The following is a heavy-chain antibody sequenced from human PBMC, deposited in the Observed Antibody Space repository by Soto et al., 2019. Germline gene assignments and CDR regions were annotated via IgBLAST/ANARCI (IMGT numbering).Heavy chain of an antibody. D-gene: IGHD3-22*01. Sequence: SVKVSCKASGGTFSSYAISWVRQAPGQGLEWMGGIIPIFGTANYAQKFQGRVTITADESTSTAYMELSSLRSEDTAVYYCARGDSSGYNFDYWGQGTLVTVSS. CDR1: GGTFSSYA. J-gene: IGHJ4*02. V-gene: IGHV1-69*13. CDR2: IIPIFGTA. CDR3: ARGDSSGYNFDY.